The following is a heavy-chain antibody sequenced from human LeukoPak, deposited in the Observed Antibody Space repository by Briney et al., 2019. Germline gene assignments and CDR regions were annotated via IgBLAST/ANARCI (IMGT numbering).Heavy chain of an antibody. CDR1: GFTVSSNY. D-gene: IGHD3-22*01. Sequence: PGGSLRLSCTVSGFTVSSNYMSWVRQAPGKGLEWVSVIYSGGSTYYADSVKGRFTISRDNSKNTLYLQMNSLRAEDTAVYYCARGNYYYDSSGHRALDYWGQGTLVTVSS. V-gene: IGHV3-53*01. CDR3: ARGNYYYDSSGHRALDY. J-gene: IGHJ4*02. CDR2: IYSGGST.